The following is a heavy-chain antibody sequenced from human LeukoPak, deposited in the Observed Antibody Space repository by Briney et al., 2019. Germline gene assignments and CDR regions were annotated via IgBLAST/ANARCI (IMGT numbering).Heavy chain of an antibody. CDR3: VRHDGRGGATMGAFDS. J-gene: IGHJ5*01. CDR2: IYYGQTI. D-gene: IGHD4/OR15-4a*01. V-gene: IGHV4-39*01. Sequence: PSETLSLTCTISAASISSSRHHWGWIRQSPGKGLEWIGSIYYGQTIYYNPSLNSRVTISVVTSKDHFTLQLNSVTAADTAVYYCVRHDGRGGATMGAFDSWGQGSLVTVSS. CDR1: AASISSSRHH.